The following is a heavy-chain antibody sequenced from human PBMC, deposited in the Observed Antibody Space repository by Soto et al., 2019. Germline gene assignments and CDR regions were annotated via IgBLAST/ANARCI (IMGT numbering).Heavy chain of an antibody. CDR1: GGSISSSNW. CDR2: IYHSGST. CDR3: ARGREAGYPIYYFDY. V-gene: IGHV4-4*02. Sequence: SETLSLTCAVSGGSISSSNWWSWVRQPPGKGLEWIGEIYHSGSTNYNPSLKSRVTISVDKSKNQFSLKLSSVTAADTAVYYCARGREAGYPIYYFDYWGQGTLVTVSS. D-gene: IGHD3-9*01. J-gene: IGHJ4*02.